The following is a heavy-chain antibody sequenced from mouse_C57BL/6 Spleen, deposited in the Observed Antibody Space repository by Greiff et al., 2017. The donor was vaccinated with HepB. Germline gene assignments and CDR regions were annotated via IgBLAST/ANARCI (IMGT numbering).Heavy chain of an antibody. V-gene: IGHV1-7*01. CDR1: GYTFTSYW. Sequence: QVQLKESGAELAKPGASVKLSCKASGYTFTSYWMHWVKQRPGQGLEWIGYINPSSGYTKYNQKFKDKATLTADKSSSTAYMQLSSLTYEDSAVYYCARWYDYDAAWFAYWGQGTLVTVSA. CDR3: ARWYDYDAAWFAY. CDR2: INPSSGYT. D-gene: IGHD2-4*01. J-gene: IGHJ3*01.